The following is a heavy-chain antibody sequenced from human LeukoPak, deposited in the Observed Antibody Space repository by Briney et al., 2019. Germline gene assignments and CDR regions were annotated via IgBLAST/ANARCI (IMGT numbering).Heavy chain of an antibody. CDR1: GFTFSSYA. CDR2: ISGSGGST. Sequence: GGSLRLSCAASGFTFSSYAMSWVRQAPGKGLEWVSVISGSGGSTYYADSVKGRFTISRDNAKNSLYLQMNSLRAEDTAVYYCARLRGIAAAGSDYWGQGTLVTVSS. J-gene: IGHJ4*02. D-gene: IGHD6-13*01. CDR3: ARLRGIAAAGSDY. V-gene: IGHV3-23*01.